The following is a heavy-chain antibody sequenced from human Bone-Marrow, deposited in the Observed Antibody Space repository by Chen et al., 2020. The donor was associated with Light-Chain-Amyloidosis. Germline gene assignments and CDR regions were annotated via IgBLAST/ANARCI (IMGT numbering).Heavy chain of an antibody. Sequence: QVQLQESGPGLVKPSETLSLTCTVSGGSISSYYWSWIRQPPGKGLEWIGYIYYSGSTNYNPSLKSRVTISVDTSKNQFSLKLSSVTAADTAVYYCARDNSQNFDYWGQGTLVTVPS. CDR1: GGSISSYY. CDR2: IYYSGST. J-gene: IGHJ4*02. D-gene: IGHD5-18*01. CDR3: ARDNSQNFDY. V-gene: IGHV4-59*01.